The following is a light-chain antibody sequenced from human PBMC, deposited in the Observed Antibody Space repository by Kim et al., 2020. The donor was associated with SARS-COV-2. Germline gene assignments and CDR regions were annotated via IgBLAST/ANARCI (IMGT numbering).Light chain of an antibody. CDR2: YDS. CDR1: NIGSKG. Sequence: APGKTARITCGGNNIGSKGVHWYQRKPGQAPVLVISYDSDRPSGIPERFSGSNAGNIATLTVSRVEAGDEADYHCQVWDSSSDHVVFGGGTQLTVL. J-gene: IGLJ2*01. V-gene: IGLV3-21*04. CDR3: QVWDSSSDHVV.